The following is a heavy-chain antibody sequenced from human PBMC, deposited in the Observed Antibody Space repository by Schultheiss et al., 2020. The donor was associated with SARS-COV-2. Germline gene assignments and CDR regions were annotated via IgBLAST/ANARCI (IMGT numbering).Heavy chain of an antibody. V-gene: IGHV4-30-4*01. Sequence: SETLSLTCTVSGGSISSGDYYWSWIRQPPGKGLEWIGEISHSGSTNYNPSLKSRVTISVDTSKNQFSLKLRSVTAADTAVYYCARYGNSGNFDYWGQGTLVTVSS. CDR1: GGSISSGDYY. CDR3: ARYGNSGNFDY. CDR2: ISHSGST. J-gene: IGHJ4*02. D-gene: IGHD1-26*01.